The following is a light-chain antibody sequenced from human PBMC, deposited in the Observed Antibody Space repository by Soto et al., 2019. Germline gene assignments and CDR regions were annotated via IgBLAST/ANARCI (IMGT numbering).Light chain of an antibody. CDR1: QSVSSSY. V-gene: IGKV3-20*01. CDR2: GAS. J-gene: IGKJ5*01. Sequence: EIGLTQSPCTLSVSPGDRATLSCRASQSVSSSYLAWYQQQPRQAPRLLIYGASCRASGIPDRFSGSGSGTDFTLTIIRLEPEDFAVYYCQQYGSSSITFGQGTRLEIK. CDR3: QQYGSSSIT.